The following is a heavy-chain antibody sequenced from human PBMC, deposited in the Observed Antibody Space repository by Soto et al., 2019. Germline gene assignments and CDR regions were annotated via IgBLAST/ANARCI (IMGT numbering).Heavy chain of an antibody. V-gene: IGHV4-59*01. J-gene: IGHJ4*02. CDR3: ASSGYYYYYFDY. Sequence: PSETLSLTCTVSGGSISSYYWSWIRQPPGKGLEWIGYIYYSGSTNYNPSLKSRVTISVDTSKNQFSLKLSSVTAADTAVYYCASSGYYYYYFDYWGQGTLVTAPQ. CDR1: GGSISSYY. CDR2: IYYSGST. D-gene: IGHD3-22*01.